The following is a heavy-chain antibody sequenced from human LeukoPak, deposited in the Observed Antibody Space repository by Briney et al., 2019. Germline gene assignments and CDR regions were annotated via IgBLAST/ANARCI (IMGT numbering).Heavy chain of an antibody. CDR3: ARDAMVRGVIANHPYFDY. CDR2: ISYDGSNK. CDR1: GFTFGSYA. D-gene: IGHD3-10*01. J-gene: IGHJ4*02. V-gene: IGHV3-30*04. Sequence: TGRSLRLSCAASGFTFGSYAMHWVRQAPGKGLEWVAVISYDGSNKYYADSVKGRFTISRDNSKNTLYLQMNSLRAEDTAVYYCARDAMVRGVIANHPYFDYWGQGTLVTVSS.